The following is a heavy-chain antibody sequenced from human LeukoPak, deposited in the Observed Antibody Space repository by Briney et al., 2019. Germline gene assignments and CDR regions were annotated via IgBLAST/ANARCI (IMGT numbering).Heavy chain of an antibody. V-gene: IGHV4-34*01. J-gene: IGHJ6*03. D-gene: IGHD2-2*01. CDR3: ARMFPAAYPDYYYYMDV. Sequence: SETLSLTCSVSGDSISYYYWNWIRQPPGKGLQWIGGIYHSGSTNYNPSLKSRVTISVDKSKSQFSLKLSSATAADTAVYYCARMFPAAYPDYYYYMDVWGKGTTVTVSS. CDR1: GDSISYYY. CDR2: IYHSGST.